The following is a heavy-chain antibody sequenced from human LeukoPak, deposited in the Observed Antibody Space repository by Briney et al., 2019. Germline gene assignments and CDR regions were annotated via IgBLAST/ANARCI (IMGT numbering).Heavy chain of an antibody. CDR3: ARLAVWGSYRYFDY. CDR1: GFPVSSNY. J-gene: IGHJ4*02. V-gene: IGHV3-53*04. Sequence: AGGSLRLSCAASGFPVSSNYMSWVRRARGRGLEWVSVIYSGGSTYYADSVKGRFTISRHNSKNTLYLQMNSLRAEDTAVYYCARLAVWGSYRYFDYWGQGTLVTVSS. CDR2: IYSGGST. D-gene: IGHD3-16*02.